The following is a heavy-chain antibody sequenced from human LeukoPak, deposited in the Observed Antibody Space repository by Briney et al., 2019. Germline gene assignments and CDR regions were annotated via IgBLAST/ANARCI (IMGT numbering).Heavy chain of an antibody. Sequence: GGSLRLSCAASGFTFNDAWMSWVRQAPGKGLESVGCIKSKTHGATTDYAAPVKGRFTISRDDSKNMLFLQMNTLKTEDTAVYYCTTDEWSWGQGTLVTVSS. CDR1: GFTFNDAW. V-gene: IGHV3-15*01. J-gene: IGHJ4*02. D-gene: IGHD3-3*01. CDR2: IKSKTHGATT. CDR3: TTDEWS.